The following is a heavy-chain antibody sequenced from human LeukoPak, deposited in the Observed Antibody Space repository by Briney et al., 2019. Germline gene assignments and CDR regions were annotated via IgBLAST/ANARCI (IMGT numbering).Heavy chain of an antibody. CDR1: GGSISSYY. D-gene: IGHD3-3*01. CDR3: ARVFSEYYDFWSGYYNDY. V-gene: IGHV4-59*12. J-gene: IGHJ4*02. CDR2: IYYSGST. Sequence: SETLSLTCTVSGGSISSYYWSWIRQPPGKGLEWIGYIYYSGSTNYNPSLKSRVTISVDTSKNQFSLKLSSVTAADTAVYYCARVFSEYYDFWSGYYNDYWGQGTLVTVSS.